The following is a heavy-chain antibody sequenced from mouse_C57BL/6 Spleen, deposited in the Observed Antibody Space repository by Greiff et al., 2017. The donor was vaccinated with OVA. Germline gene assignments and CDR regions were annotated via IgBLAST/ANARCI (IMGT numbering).Heavy chain of an antibody. CDR2: IYPGSGST. V-gene: IGHV1-55*01. CDR3: ARRVPGGSSYEEYFDV. CDR1: GYTFTSYW. J-gene: IGHJ1*03. D-gene: IGHD1-1*01. Sequence: VQLQQPGAELVKPGASVKMSCKASGYTFTSYWITWVKQRPGQGLEWIGDIYPGSGSTNYNEKFKSKATLTVDTSSSTAYMQLSSLTSEDSAVYYCARRVPGGSSYEEYFDVWGTGTTVTVSS.